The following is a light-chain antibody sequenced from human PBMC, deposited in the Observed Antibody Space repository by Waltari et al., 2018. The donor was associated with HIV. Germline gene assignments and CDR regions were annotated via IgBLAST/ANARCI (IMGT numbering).Light chain of an antibody. CDR3: QSAASSATYRV. Sequence: SYELTQPPSVSVSPGQTARITCSGDALPKQYAYWYQQKPGQAPVLGIYKDSERPSGIPGRCSGSSSGTTVTLTIGGVQAEDEADYYCQSAASSATYRVFGGGTKLTVL. V-gene: IGLV3-25*03. CDR1: ALPKQY. CDR2: KDS. J-gene: IGLJ3*02.